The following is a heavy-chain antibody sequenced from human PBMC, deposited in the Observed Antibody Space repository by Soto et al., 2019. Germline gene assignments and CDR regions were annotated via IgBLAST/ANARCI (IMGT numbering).Heavy chain of an antibody. D-gene: IGHD3-3*01. J-gene: IGHJ4*02. Sequence: QITLNESGPTQVKPRQTLTLTCTFSGFSLTTSGVGVGGIRQSPGKATEWLALIYWDDDKRYSPSLKSRLTITKDTSKNQVVLTMADLDPADTATYYCAHRVLRTVFGLVTTTAIYFDFWGQGTPVAVSS. V-gene: IGHV2-5*02. CDR2: IYWDDDK. CDR3: AHRVLRTVFGLVTTTAIYFDF. CDR1: GFSLTTSGVG.